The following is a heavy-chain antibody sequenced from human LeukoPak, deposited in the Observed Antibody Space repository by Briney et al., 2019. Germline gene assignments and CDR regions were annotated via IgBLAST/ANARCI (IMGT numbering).Heavy chain of an antibody. D-gene: IGHD3-22*01. CDR2: IIPIFGTA. CDR3: ARGTYYYDSSGYLTLDAFDI. V-gene: IGHV1-69*13. CDR1: GGTFSSYA. Sequence: SVKVSCKASGGTFSSYAISWVRQAPGQGLEWMGEIIPIFGTANYAQKFQGRVTITADESTSTAYMELSSLRSEDTAVYYCARGTYYYDSSGYLTLDAFDIWGQGTMVTVSS. J-gene: IGHJ3*02.